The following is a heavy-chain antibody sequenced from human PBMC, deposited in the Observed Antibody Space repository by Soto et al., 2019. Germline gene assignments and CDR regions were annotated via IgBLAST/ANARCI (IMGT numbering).Heavy chain of an antibody. J-gene: IGHJ3*02. CDR1: GFTFSSSN. V-gene: IGHV3-30*18. Sequence: QVQLVESGGGVVQPGGSLRLSCAASGFTFSSSNMHWVRQAPGKGLEWVAVISYDGRIKYYADSVRGRFTISRDISKNTLDLQMNSLRAEDTAVFYCAKEAAATGGIGAFDIWGQGTLVTVSS. CDR2: ISYDGRIK. D-gene: IGHD1-26*01. CDR3: AKEAAATGGIGAFDI.